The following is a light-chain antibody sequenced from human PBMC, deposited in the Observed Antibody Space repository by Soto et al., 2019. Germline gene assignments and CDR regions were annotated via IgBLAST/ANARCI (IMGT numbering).Light chain of an antibody. V-gene: IGKV1-27*01. J-gene: IGKJ4*01. CDR3: QRYSSVPPLT. CDR1: QDIGNY. CDR2: AAS. Sequence: DIQMTQSPSSLSASVGDRVTITCRASQDIGNYLAWYQQKPGKVPKLLIYAASTLQSGVPSRFSGSGSGTDFTLTISSLQPEDVATYFCQRYSSVPPLTFGGGTKVDIK.